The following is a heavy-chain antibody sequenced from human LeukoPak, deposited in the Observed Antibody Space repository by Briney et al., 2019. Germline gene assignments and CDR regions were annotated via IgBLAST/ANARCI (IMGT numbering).Heavy chain of an antibody. Sequence: ASVTVSCKVSGYTLTELSMHWVRQAPGKGLEWMGGFDPEDGETIYAQKFQGRVTMTEDTSTDTAYMELSSLRSEDTAVYYCATLLLSRGYSYGFDYWGQGTLVTVSS. CDR2: FDPEDGET. J-gene: IGHJ4*02. CDR1: GYTLTELS. D-gene: IGHD5-18*01. V-gene: IGHV1-24*01. CDR3: ATLLLSRGYSYGFDY.